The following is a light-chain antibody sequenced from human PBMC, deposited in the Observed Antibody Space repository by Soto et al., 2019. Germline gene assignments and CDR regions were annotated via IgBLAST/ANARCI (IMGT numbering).Light chain of an antibody. J-gene: IGKJ1*01. V-gene: IGKV3-15*01. CDR1: QSVSGN. CDR2: GTS. CDR3: QQYYSYPPWT. Sequence: EIVMTQSPGTLSVSPGEGATLSCRAGQSVSGNLAWYQQKPGQAPRLLIYGTSIRATGVPARFSGGGSGTEFTLTISGLQSEDFATYYCQQYYSYPPWTFGQGTKVDIK.